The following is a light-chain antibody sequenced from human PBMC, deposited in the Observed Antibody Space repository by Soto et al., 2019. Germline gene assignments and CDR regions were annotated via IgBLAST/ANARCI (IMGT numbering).Light chain of an antibody. CDR2: GNT. CDR1: TSNIGAGYD. CDR3: QSYDSSLSGWV. V-gene: IGLV1-40*01. Sequence: QTVVTQPPSVSGAPGQRVTISCTGRTSNIGAGYDVHWYQHLPGTAPKLLIYGNTNRPSGVPDRFSGSKSGTSASLAITGLQAEDEADYYCQSYDSSLSGWVFGGGTKLTVL. J-gene: IGLJ3*02.